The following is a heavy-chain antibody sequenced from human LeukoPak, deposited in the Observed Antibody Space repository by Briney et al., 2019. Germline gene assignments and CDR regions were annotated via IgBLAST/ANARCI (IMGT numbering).Heavy chain of an antibody. V-gene: IGHV3-11*04. D-gene: IGHD3-22*01. Sequence: GGSLRLSCAVSGFPFSRFYMSRIRQAPGKGLEWISYIGLSGYPLDYADSVRGRFTISRDNAKNSLYLEMNSLRAEDTAVYYCARKDFSSGSFSYWGQGTLVTVSS. J-gene: IGHJ4*02. CDR1: GFPFSRFY. CDR3: ARKDFSSGSFSY. CDR2: IGLSGYPL.